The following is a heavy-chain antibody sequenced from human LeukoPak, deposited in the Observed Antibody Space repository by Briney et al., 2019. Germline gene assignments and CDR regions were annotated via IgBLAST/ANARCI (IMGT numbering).Heavy chain of an antibody. J-gene: IGHJ6*03. CDR2: IYSGGST. CDR3: ARGAGSYEYYMDV. Sequence: AGSLRLSCAASGFTVSSNYMSCVRQAPGKGLEWVSVIYSGGSTYYADSVKGRFTISRDNSKNTLYLQMNSLRAEDTAVYYCARGAGSYEYYMDVWGKGTTVTVSS. V-gene: IGHV3-53*01. CDR1: GFTVSSNY. D-gene: IGHD3-10*01.